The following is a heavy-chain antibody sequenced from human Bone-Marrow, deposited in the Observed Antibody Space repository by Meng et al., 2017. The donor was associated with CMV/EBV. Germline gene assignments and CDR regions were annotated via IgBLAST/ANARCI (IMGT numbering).Heavy chain of an antibody. Sequence: CAGYGGSFSGYYWSWIRQPPGKGLEWIGEINHSGSTNYNPSLKSRVTISVDTSKNQFSLKLSSVTAADTAVYYCARGPRYSSSRRFDYWGQGTLVTVSS. CDR2: INHSGST. V-gene: IGHV4-34*01. CDR3: ARGPRYSSSRRFDY. CDR1: GGSFSGYY. J-gene: IGHJ4*02. D-gene: IGHD6-6*01.